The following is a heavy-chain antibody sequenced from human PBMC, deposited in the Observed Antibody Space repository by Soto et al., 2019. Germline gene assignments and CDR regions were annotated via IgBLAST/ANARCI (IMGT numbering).Heavy chain of an antibody. Sequence: SGPLSLTCSVPSSSICSYYCSWIPRPPGKGLEWIGYIYFRGTTNYNPSLKSRVTMSADTSKSQFSLKLNSVTAADTAVYYCARMNYYDTSGYPFDYWGQGMMVTVS. CDR2: IYFRGTT. V-gene: IGHV4-59*01. J-gene: IGHJ4*02. D-gene: IGHD3-22*01. CDR3: ARMNYYDTSGYPFDY. CDR1: SSSICSYY.